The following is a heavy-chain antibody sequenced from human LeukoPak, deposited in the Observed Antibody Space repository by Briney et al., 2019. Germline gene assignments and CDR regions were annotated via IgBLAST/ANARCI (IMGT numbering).Heavy chain of an antibody. CDR2: IYGSGTT. CDR1: GGSISSYY. V-gene: IGHV4-59*06. D-gene: IGHD2-2*01. Sequence: SETLSLTCTVSGGSISSYYWSWIRQPPGRGLEWVGYIYGSGTTYYNPSLKSRVTISEDTSRNQFSLKLSSVTAADTAVYYCARLTGTSYLDYWGQGALVTVSS. CDR3: ARLTGTSYLDY. J-gene: IGHJ4*02.